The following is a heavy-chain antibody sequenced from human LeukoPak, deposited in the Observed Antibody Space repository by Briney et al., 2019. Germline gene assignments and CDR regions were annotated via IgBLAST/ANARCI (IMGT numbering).Heavy chain of an antibody. V-gene: IGHV3-53*01. CDR2: IYSDNT. J-gene: IGHJ3*02. CDR3: AREPCSGGSCYSMRDSAFDI. CDR1: GFTVSSNS. D-gene: IGHD2-15*01. Sequence: GGSLRLSCTVSGFTVSSNSMSWVRQAPGKGLEWVSFIYSDNTHYSDSVKGRFTISRDNSKNTLYLQMNSLRAEDTAVYYCAREPCSGGSCYSMRDSAFDIWGQGTMVTVSS.